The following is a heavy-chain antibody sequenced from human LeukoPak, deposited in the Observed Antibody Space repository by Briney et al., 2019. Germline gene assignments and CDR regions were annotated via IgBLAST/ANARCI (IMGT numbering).Heavy chain of an antibody. J-gene: IGHJ3*02. D-gene: IGHD6-19*01. CDR2: IYYSGST. V-gene: IGHV4-59*01. Sequence: SETLSLTCTVSGGSISSYYWSWIRQPPGKGLEWIGYIYYSGSTNYNPSLKSRVTISVDTSKNQFSLKLSSVTAADTAVYYCAREEVRAVATNAFDIWGQGTMVTVSS. CDR3: AREEVRAVATNAFDI. CDR1: GGSISSYY.